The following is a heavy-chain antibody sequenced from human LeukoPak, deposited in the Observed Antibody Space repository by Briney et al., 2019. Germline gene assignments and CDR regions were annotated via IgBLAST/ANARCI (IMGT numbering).Heavy chain of an antibody. CDR2: IKQDGSEK. Sequence: PGGSLRLSCAASGFTFSSYWMSWVREAPGKGLEWVANIKQDGSEKYYVDSVKGRFTISRDNAKNSLYLQMNSLRAEDTAVYYCARVLFGTGYYMDVWGKGTTVTVSS. J-gene: IGHJ6*03. CDR1: GFTFSSYW. V-gene: IGHV3-7*01. D-gene: IGHD3-16*01. CDR3: ARVLFGTGYYMDV.